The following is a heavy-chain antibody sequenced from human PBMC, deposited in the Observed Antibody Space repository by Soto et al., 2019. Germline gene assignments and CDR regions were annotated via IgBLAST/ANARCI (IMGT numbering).Heavy chain of an antibody. V-gene: IGHV4-31*03. CDR1: GGSISSGGYY. D-gene: IGHD1-26*01. CDR3: AREGGIVGATAADY. J-gene: IGHJ4*02. Sequence: QVQLQESGPGLVKPSQTLSLTCTVSGGSISSGGYYWSWIRQHPGTGLEWIGYLYYSGSTYYNPALKSRVTLSVDTSKNQFSLKLSSVTAADTAVYYCAREGGIVGATAADYWGQGTLVTVSS. CDR2: LYYSGST.